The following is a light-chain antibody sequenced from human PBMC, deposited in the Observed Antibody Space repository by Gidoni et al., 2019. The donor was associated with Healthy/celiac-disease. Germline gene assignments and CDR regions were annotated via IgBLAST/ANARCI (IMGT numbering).Light chain of an antibody. J-gene: IGKJ1*01. V-gene: IGKV1-5*03. CDR2: KAS. Sequence: DIQITQSPSTLSASVGDRVTITCRASQSISRWVDWYQQKPGKAPKLLSYKASSLESGVPSRFSGSGSGTEFTLTISSLQPDDFATYYCQQYNSYSGTFGQGTKVEIK. CDR3: QQYNSYSGT. CDR1: QSISRW.